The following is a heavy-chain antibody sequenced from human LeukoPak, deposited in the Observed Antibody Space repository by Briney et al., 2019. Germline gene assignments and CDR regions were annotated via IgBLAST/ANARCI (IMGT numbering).Heavy chain of an antibody. Sequence: PGGSLRLSCAASGFAVSSNYMSWVRQAPGKGLEWVSSISSSSSYIYYADSVKGRFTISRDNAKNSLYLQMNSLRAEDTAVYYCARGSYDSLTKDYWGQGTLVTVSS. J-gene: IGHJ4*02. CDR2: ISSSSSYI. CDR1: GFAVSSNY. CDR3: ARGSYDSLTKDY. D-gene: IGHD3-16*01. V-gene: IGHV3-21*01.